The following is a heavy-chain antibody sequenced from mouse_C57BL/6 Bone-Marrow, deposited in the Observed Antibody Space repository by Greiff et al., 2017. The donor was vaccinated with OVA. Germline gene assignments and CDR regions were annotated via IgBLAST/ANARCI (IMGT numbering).Heavy chain of an antibody. J-gene: IGHJ3*01. CDR2: ISSGGDYI. CDR1: GFTFSSYA. CDR3: TRDFYYYGSSYWFAY. V-gene: IGHV5-9-1*02. D-gene: IGHD1-1*01. Sequence: DVMLVESGEGLVKPGGSLKLSCAASGFTFSSYAMSWVRQTPEKRLEWVAYISSGGDYIYYADTVKGRFTISRDNARNTLYLQMSSLKSEDTAMYYCTRDFYYYGSSYWFAYWGQGTLVTVSA.